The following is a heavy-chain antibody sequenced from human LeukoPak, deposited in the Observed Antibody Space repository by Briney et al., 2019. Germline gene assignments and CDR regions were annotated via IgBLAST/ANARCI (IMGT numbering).Heavy chain of an antibody. CDR2: IYTSGST. D-gene: IGHD2-2*01. CDR1: GGSISSGSYY. V-gene: IGHV4-61*02. Sequence: PSQTLSLTCTVSGGSISSGSYYWSWIRQPAGKGLEWIGRIYTSGSTNYNPSLKSRVTISVDTSKNQFSLKLSSVTAADTAVYYCARDVADCSSTSCYSHYYYMDVWGKGTTVTVSS. CDR3: ARDVADCSSTSCYSHYYYMDV. J-gene: IGHJ6*03.